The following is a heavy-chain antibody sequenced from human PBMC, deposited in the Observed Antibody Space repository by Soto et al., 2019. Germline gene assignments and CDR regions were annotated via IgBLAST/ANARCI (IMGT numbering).Heavy chain of an antibody. V-gene: IGHV3-15*01. CDR3: TIQYYYDSSGSYYFDY. D-gene: IGHD3-22*01. CDR2: IKSKTDGGTT. J-gene: IGHJ4*02. CDR1: GFTFSNAW. Sequence: LRLSCAASGFTFSNAWMSWVRQAPGKGLEWVGRIKSKTDGGTTDYAAPAKGRFTISRDDSKNTLYLQMNSLKTEDTAVYYCTIQYYYDSSGSYYFDYWGQGTLVTVSS.